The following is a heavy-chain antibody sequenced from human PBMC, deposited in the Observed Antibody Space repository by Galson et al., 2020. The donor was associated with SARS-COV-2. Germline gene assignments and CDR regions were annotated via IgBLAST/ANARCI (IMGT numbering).Heavy chain of an antibody. CDR2: IYYTGST. J-gene: IGHJ5*02. Sequence: SETLSLTCTVSGGSIRSSSYYWGWIRQPPGKGLEWIGNIYYTGSTYYNPSLKSRVTISVDTSTNQFSLKLSSVTAADTAVYYCARRYYYGSGSFFDWFDPWGQGTLVTVSS. CDR1: GGSIRSSSYY. D-gene: IGHD3-10*01. V-gene: IGHV4-39*01. CDR3: ARRYYYGSGSFFDWFDP.